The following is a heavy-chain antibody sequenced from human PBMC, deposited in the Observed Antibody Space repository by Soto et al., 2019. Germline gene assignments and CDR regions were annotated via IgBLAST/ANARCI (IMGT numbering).Heavy chain of an antibody. CDR1: GFTFSAYD. J-gene: IGHJ6*02. Sequence: PXASLRLSCAASGFTFSAYDMHWVRQTTGKGLEWVSAIGAADDPYYLGSVKGRFTISRENAKNSLYLQMNSLRAEDTAVYYCARAYSGRLPRRADYYFAMDVWGQGTTATVSS. CDR2: IGAADDP. D-gene: IGHD2-15*01. CDR3: ARAYSGRLPRRADYYFAMDV. V-gene: IGHV3-13*05.